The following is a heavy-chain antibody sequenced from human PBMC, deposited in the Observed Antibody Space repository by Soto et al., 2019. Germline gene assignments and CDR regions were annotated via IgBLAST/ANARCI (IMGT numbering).Heavy chain of an antibody. Sequence: GGSLILSCAASGFTFSSYAMSRVRQAPGKGLEWVSAISGSGGSTYYADSVKGRFTISRDNSKNTLYLQMNSLRAEDAAVYYCAKDSNGNFDYWGQGTLVTVSS. CDR1: GFTFSSYA. D-gene: IGHD1-26*01. CDR3: AKDSNGNFDY. J-gene: IGHJ4*02. CDR2: ISGSGGST. V-gene: IGHV3-23*01.